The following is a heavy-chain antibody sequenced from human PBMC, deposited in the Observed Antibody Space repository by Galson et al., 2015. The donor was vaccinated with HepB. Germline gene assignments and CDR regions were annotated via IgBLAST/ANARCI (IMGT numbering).Heavy chain of an antibody. D-gene: IGHD3-22*01. CDR2: ISSSSSYI. CDR3: ARPGYYYDSSGYHDY. J-gene: IGHJ4*02. CDR1: GFTFSSYS. V-gene: IGHV3-21*01. Sequence: SLRLSCAASGFTFSSYSMNWVRQAPGKGLEWVSSISSSSSYIYYADSVKGRFTISRDNAKNSLYLQMNSLRAEDTAVYYCARPGYYYDSSGYHDYWGQGTLVTVSS.